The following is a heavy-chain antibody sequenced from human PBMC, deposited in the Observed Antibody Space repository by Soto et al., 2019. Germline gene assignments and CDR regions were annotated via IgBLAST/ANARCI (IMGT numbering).Heavy chain of an antibody. Sequence: QVQLEQSGAEVKKPGASVKISCKASGYTFTSYGISWVRQAPGQGLEWMGRISAYNGNTNYAQKLQGRVTMTTDTSTSTAYKELSSLRSDDTAVYYCARVVGALGPWFDPWGQGTLVTVSS. CDR1: GYTFTSYG. V-gene: IGHV1-18*01. CDR2: ISAYNGNT. D-gene: IGHD2-15*01. J-gene: IGHJ5*02. CDR3: ARVVGALGPWFDP.